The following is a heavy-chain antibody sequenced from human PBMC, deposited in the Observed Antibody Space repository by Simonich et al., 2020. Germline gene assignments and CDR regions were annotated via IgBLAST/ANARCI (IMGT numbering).Heavy chain of an antibody. J-gene: IGHJ4*02. V-gene: IGHV4-59*08. D-gene: IGHD5-12*01. CDR1: GGSISSYY. CDR2: IYYRWRT. Sequence: QVQLQESGPGLVKPSETLSLTCTVSGGSISSYYWSWIRQPPGKGLEWIGYIYYRWRTNYNPPLKSRVTISVDTSKNQFSLKLSSVTAADTAVYYCARHDRWLQLYFDYWGQGTLVTVSS. CDR3: ARHDRWLQLYFDY.